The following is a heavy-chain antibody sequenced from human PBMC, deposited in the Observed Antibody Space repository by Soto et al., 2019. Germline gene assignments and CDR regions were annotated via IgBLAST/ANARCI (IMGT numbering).Heavy chain of an antibody. CDR1: GFTFSSYW. V-gene: IGHV3-7*01. J-gene: IGHJ4*02. CDR2: IKQDGSEK. D-gene: IGHD2-15*01. CDR3: ARVSGPLVEFDY. Sequence: GGSLRLSCAASGFTFSSYWVSWVRQAPGKGLEWVANIKQDGSEKYYVDSVKGRFTISRDNAKNSLYLQMNSLRAEDTAVYYCARVSGPLVEFDYWGQGTLVTSPQ.